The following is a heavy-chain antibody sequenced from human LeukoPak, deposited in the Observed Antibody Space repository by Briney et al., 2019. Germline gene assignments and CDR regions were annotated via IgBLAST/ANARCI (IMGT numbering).Heavy chain of an antibody. Sequence: SETLSLTCTVSGGSISSNSYYWGWIRQPPGKGLEWIGSIYYSGSTYYNPSLKSRVTISVDTSKNQFSLKVRSVTAADTAVYYCARSYGSGSYFDSWGQGTLVTVSS. CDR3: ARSYGSGSYFDS. V-gene: IGHV4-39*07. D-gene: IGHD3-10*01. J-gene: IGHJ4*02. CDR2: IYYSGST. CDR1: GGSISSNSYY.